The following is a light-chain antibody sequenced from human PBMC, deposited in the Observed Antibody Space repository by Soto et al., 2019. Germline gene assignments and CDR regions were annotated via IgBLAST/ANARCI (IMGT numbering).Light chain of an antibody. CDR1: TGAVTSGLY. V-gene: IGLV7-46*01. J-gene: IGLJ3*02. CDR3: LLSHCGGRV. CDR2: DTS. Sequence: QAVVTQEPSLTVSPGGTVTLTCGSSTGAVTSGLYPYWFQQKPGQAPRTLIYDTSNKHSWTPARFSGSLLGGKAALTLSGAQPGDEGEDFRLLSHCGGRVFGGGTQLTVL.